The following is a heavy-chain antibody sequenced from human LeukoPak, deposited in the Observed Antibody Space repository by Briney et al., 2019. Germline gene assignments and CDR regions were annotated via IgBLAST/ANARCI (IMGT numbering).Heavy chain of an antibody. V-gene: IGHV4-61*02. J-gene: IGHJ6*03. CDR2: IYTSGST. CDR1: GGSISSGSYY. CDR3: ARVAAEPLPYYYYMDV. Sequence: PSETLSLTCTVSGGSISSGSYYWSWIRQPAGKGLEWIGRIYTSGSTNYNPSLKSRVTISVDTSKNQFSLKLSSVTAADTAVYYCARVAAEPLPYYYYMDVWGKGTTATVSS.